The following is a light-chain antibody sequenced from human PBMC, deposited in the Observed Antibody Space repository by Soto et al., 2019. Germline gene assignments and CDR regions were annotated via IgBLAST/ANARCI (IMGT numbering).Light chain of an antibody. CDR3: QQYYSAPLT. J-gene: IGKJ1*01. Sequence: DIVMTQSPDSLAVSLGERATINCESSQSVLYISNNKNYLAWYQQKPGQPPKLLIYWASTRESGVPDRFSGSWSGTDFTLTISSLQADDVAVYYCQQYYSAPLTFGQGTKVEIK. V-gene: IGKV4-1*01. CDR2: WAS. CDR1: QSVLYISNNKNY.